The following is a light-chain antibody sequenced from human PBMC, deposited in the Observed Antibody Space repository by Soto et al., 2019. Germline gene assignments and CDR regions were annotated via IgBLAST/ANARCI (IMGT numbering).Light chain of an antibody. CDR1: LSVGSGY. CDR3: QQRTVWSPQAP. Sequence: EIVLTQAPGTVSLAPGSRATLYCRTSLSVGSGYLAWYQQKRGQPPRLLIYSTSSRATGIPARFSGSGSGTDFTLTISALEPEDFALYYGQQRTVWSPQAPFGQGTKVDIK. V-gene: IGKV3-20*02. CDR2: STS. J-gene: IGKJ1*01.